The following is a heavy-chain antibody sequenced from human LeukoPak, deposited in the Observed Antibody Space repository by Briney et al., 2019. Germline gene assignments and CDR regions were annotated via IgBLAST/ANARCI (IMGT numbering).Heavy chain of an antibody. D-gene: IGHD6-19*01. CDR1: GFTFSSYA. Sequence: SGGSLRLSCAASGFTFSSYAVSWVRQAPGKGLEWVSAISGSGGSTYYADSVKGRFTISRDNSKNTLYLQMNSLRAEDTAVYYCAKSPVAGVDYWGQGTLVTVSS. J-gene: IGHJ4*02. CDR3: AKSPVAGVDY. V-gene: IGHV3-23*01. CDR2: ISGSGGST.